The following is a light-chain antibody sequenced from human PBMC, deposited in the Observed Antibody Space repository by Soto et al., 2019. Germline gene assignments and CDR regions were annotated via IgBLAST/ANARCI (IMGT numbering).Light chain of an antibody. Sequence: QSVLTQPPSVSGAPGQRVTISCTGSSSNIGAGYDVHWYQQLPGTAPKLLIYGNSNRPSGVPDRFSGSKSGTSASLAITGLQAEDEAEYYCQSYDSSLSGSVVFGVGTKVTVL. CDR2: GNS. CDR1: SSNIGAGYD. V-gene: IGLV1-40*01. J-gene: IGLJ2*01. CDR3: QSYDSSLSGSVV.